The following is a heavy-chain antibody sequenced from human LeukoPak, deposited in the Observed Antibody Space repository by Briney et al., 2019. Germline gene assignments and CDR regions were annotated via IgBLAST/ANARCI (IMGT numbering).Heavy chain of an antibody. Sequence: GGSLRLSCAASGLIFSSYAMHWVRQAPGKGLEWVSSISSSSSYIYYADSVKGRFTISRDNAKNSLYLQMNSLRAEDTAVYYCATEGPAAPMEYWGQGTLVTVSS. D-gene: IGHD2-2*01. CDR3: ATEGPAAPMEY. V-gene: IGHV3-21*01. J-gene: IGHJ4*02. CDR2: ISSSSSYI. CDR1: GLIFSSYA.